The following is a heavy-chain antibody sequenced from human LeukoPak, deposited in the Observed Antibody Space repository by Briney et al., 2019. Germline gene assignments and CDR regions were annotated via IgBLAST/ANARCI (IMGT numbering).Heavy chain of an antibody. CDR1: GFTFSSYW. Sequence: GGSLRLSCAASGFTFSSYWMSWVRQAPGKGLEWVANIKQDGSEKNYVDSVKGRFTISRDNAKNSLYLQMNSLRAEDTAVYYCASDVVVVVAATMGGDSPGYWGQGTLVTVST. CDR2: IKQDGSEK. D-gene: IGHD2-15*01. V-gene: IGHV3-7*02. J-gene: IGHJ4*02. CDR3: ASDVVVVVAATMGGDSPGY.